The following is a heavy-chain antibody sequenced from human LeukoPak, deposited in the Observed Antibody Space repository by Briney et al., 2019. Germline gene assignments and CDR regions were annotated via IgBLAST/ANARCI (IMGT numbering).Heavy chain of an antibody. V-gene: IGHV4-4*02. CDR1: GGSISSSNW. CDR2: INHSGST. D-gene: IGHD2-21*02. J-gene: IGHJ6*02. Sequence: NPSGTLSLTCAVSGGSISSSNWWSWIRQAPGKGLEWLGEINHSGSTNNNPSLKSRVTISIDMSKNQFSLNLSSVTAADTAVYYCAREMVTAYSYSGLDVWGQGTTVAVSS. CDR3: AREMVTAYSYSGLDV.